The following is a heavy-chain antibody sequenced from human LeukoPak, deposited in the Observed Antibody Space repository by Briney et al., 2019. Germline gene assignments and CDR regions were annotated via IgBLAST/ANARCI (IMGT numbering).Heavy chain of an antibody. J-gene: IGHJ4*02. CDR3: ARDQEGFDY. CDR1: GYTFTSNY. Sequence: ASVNVSCKASGYTFTSNYIHWVRQAPVQGLEWMGMIYPRDGSTSYAQKFQGRVTVTRDTSTSTVHMELSGLRSEDTAVYYCARDQEGFDYWGQGTLVTVSS. CDR2: IYPRDGST. V-gene: IGHV1-46*01.